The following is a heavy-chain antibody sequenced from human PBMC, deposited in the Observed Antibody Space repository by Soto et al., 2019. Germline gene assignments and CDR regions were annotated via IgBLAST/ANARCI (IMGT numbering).Heavy chain of an antibody. J-gene: IGHJ4*02. Sequence: QVQLVQSGAEVRKPGASVKVSCKASGDRFPNNYIHWVRQAPGQGLEWMGMINPGVASTSYAQKCQGRVSVTRDTSTTTVYMELGSLRSDDTAVYYCTRGGDDGENVPSDWGQGTLVAVSS. CDR1: GDRFPNNY. CDR2: INPGVAST. V-gene: IGHV1-46*03. CDR3: TRGGDDGENVPSD. D-gene: IGHD4-17*01.